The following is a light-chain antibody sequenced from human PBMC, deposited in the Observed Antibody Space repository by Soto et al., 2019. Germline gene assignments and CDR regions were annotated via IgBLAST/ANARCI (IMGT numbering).Light chain of an antibody. V-gene: IGLV4-69*01. CDR2: LNSDGSH. CDR1: SGHSSYA. Sequence: QSVLTQSPSASASLGASVKLTCTLSSGHSSYAIAWHQQQPEKGPRYLMKLNSDGSHSKGDGIPDRFSGSSSGAERYLTLSRLQSDDDADYYGQTPGAFGGGTKLTVL. CDR3: QTPGA. J-gene: IGLJ2*01.